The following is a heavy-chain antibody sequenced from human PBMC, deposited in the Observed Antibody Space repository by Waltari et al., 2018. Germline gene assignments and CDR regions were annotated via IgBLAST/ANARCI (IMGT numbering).Heavy chain of an antibody. V-gene: IGHV1-8*03. CDR3: ARPSAVFITDYFDY. CDR2: MNPNSGNT. J-gene: IGHJ4*02. CDR1: GYTFTSYD. D-gene: IGHD3-10*01. Sequence: QVQLVQSGAEVKKPGASVKVSCKASGYTFTSYDINWGRQATGQGLEWMGWMNPNSGNTGYAQKFQGRVTITRNTSISTAYMELSSLRSEDTAVYYCARPSAVFITDYFDYWGQGTLVTVSS.